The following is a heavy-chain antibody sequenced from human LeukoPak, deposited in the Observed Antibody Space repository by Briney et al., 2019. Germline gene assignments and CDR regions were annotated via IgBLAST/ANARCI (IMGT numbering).Heavy chain of an antibody. D-gene: IGHD3-10*01. J-gene: IGHJ4*02. CDR2: ISSSGSTI. CDR1: GFTFSSYE. Sequence: GGSLRLSCAASGFTFSSYEMNWVRQAPGKGLEWVSYISSSGSTIYYADSVKGRFTISRDNAKNSLDLQMNSLRVEDTALYYCAKGSTSGRGGYFDYWGQGTLVTVSS. CDR3: AKGSTSGRGGYFDY. V-gene: IGHV3-48*03.